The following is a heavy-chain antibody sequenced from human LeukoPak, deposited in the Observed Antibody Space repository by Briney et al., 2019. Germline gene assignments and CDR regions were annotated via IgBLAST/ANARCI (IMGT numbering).Heavy chain of an antibody. CDR3: ARGDPYGYGMDV. CDR2: ISSSGSTI. CDR1: GFTFSSYN. Sequence: GGSLRLSCAASGFTFSSYNMNWVRQAPGKGLEWVSSISSSGSTIHYADSVKGRFTISRDNAKNSLYLQMNSLRAEDTAVYYCARGDPYGYGMDVWGQGTTVTVSS. J-gene: IGHJ6*02. V-gene: IGHV3-48*04. D-gene: IGHD4-17*01.